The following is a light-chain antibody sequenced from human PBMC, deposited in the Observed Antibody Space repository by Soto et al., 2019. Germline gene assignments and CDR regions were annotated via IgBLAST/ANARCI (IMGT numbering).Light chain of an antibody. CDR3: SAYSDIDTKV. V-gene: IGLV2-14*03. J-gene: IGLJ1*01. Sequence: QSVLTQPAYVSGSPRQSISISCGGTSSDVGAYIYVSWYQQFPGRAPKLILYEVNNRPSGVSNRFSGSKSDTTASLTISGLQPEDEADYYCSAYSDIDTKVFGTGTKVTV. CDR1: SSDVGAYIY. CDR2: EVN.